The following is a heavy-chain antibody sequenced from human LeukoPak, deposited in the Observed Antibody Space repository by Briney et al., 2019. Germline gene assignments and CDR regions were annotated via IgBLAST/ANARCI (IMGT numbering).Heavy chain of an antibody. Sequence: TGGSLRLSCAASGFTFSSYEMNWVRQAPGKGLEWVAFISYEGSNESFGDSVKGRFTISRDNSNNTLYLQMKSLRAEDTGVYYCARGNREDVYWAVPAVEFDYWGQGTLVTVPS. V-gene: IGHV3-30*03. D-gene: IGHD2-2*01. CDR2: ISYEGSNE. CDR3: ARGNREDVYWAVPAVEFDY. J-gene: IGHJ4*02. CDR1: GFTFSSYE.